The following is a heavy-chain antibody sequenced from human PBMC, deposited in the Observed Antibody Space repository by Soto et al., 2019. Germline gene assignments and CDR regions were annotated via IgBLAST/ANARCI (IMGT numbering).Heavy chain of an antibody. J-gene: IGHJ5*02. CDR1: GGSLSSYY. Sequence: SETLSLTCTVSGGSLSSYYWTWIRQSPGKGLEWIGYVYFSGNTNYNPSLKSRVTISIDTSKNQFSLRLASVTAADAAFYYCGSVRPSGYVLSWGQGTLVTVS. CDR2: VYFSGNT. CDR3: GSVRPSGYVLS. V-gene: IGHV4-59*01. D-gene: IGHD6-25*01.